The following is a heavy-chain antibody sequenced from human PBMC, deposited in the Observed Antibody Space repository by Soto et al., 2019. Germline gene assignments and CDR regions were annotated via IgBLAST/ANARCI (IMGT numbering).Heavy chain of an antibody. Sequence: AGGALRHSCGGSGVFPSDYAVNLGRQAPGKGQEGVSFISSDSRTIYYADSVEGRFTVSRDNARNSVSLQMDSLRDEDAAVYYCARIKLVEWFFINVDVYDMDVWGQGTPVTVSS. CDR1: GVFPSDYA. V-gene: IGHV3-48*02. CDR3: ARIKLVEWFFINVDVYDMDV. J-gene: IGHJ6*02. CDR2: ISSDSRTI. D-gene: IGHD3-3*01.